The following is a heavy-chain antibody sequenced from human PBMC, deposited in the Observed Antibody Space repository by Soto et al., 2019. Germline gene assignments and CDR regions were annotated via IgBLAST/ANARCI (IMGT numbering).Heavy chain of an antibody. J-gene: IGHJ6*02. V-gene: IGHV3-43*01. CDR1: GFTFDDYT. CDR2: ISWDGGST. D-gene: IGHD3-22*01. CDR3: AKASDSSGYYYEAYYYGMDV. Sequence: GGSLRLSCAASGFTFDDYTMHWVRQAPGKGLEWVSLISWDGGSTYYADSVKGRFTISRDNSKNSLYLQMNSLRTEDTALYYCAKASDSSGYYYEAYYYGMDVWGQGTTVTVSS.